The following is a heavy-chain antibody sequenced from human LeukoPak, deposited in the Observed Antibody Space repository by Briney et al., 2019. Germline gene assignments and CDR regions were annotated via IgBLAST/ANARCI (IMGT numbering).Heavy chain of an antibody. D-gene: IGHD2-2*02. V-gene: IGHV4-61*08. Sequence: PSETLSLTCTVSGGSVSSSGSYWSWIRQPPGKGLEGFAYIDYSGSATYNPSLKIRVIISVDTSRNQCALRLSSVTAADTAVYYCARLYAGTRPTDYWGQGTLVTVSS. CDR2: IDYSGSA. CDR3: ARLYAGTRPTDY. CDR1: GGSVSSSGSY. J-gene: IGHJ4*02.